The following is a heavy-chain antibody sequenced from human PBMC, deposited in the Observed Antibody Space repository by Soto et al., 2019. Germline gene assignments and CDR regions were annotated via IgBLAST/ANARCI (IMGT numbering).Heavy chain of an antibody. D-gene: IGHD2-15*01. CDR2: INPSGGST. CDR1: GYTFTSYY. Sequence: ASVKVSCKASGYTFTSYYMHWVRQAPGQGLEWMGIINPSGGSTSYAQKFQGRVTMTRDTSTSTVYMELSSLRSEDTAVYYCARDRAYCSGGSGVSLLHYYYYGRDVWGQVTTVTVSS. V-gene: IGHV1-46*01. J-gene: IGHJ6*02. CDR3: ARDRAYCSGGSGVSLLHYYYYGRDV.